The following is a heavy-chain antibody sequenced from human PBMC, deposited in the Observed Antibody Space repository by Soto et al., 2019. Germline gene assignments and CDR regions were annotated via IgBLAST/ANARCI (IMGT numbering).Heavy chain of an antibody. CDR2: VFRSGSV. CDR1: GGSMTTGSYF. CDR3: ARARNRYFDY. D-gene: IGHD1-1*01. J-gene: IGHJ4*02. Sequence: SETLSLTCNVSGGSMTTGSYFWSLIRQPPGKGLEWIGYVFRSGSVNYSPSFKSRVTISIDTSKNQFSLMLKSVTAADTAVYFCARARNRYFDYWGQGALVTVSS. V-gene: IGHV4-61*01.